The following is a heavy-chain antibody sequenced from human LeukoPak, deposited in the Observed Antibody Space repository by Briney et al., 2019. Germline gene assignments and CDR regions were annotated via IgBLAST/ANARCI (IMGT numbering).Heavy chain of an antibody. CDR2: IDPSDSYT. D-gene: IGHD6-19*01. V-gene: IGHV5-10-1*01. Sequence: GESLQISCKGSGYRFTSYWISWVRPMPGKGLAWMGRIDPSDSYTNYSPSFQGHVTISADKSISTAYLQWSSLKASDTAMYYCAATGYSSGGSNFDYWGQGTLVTVSS. CDR1: GYRFTSYW. J-gene: IGHJ4*02. CDR3: AATGYSSGGSNFDY.